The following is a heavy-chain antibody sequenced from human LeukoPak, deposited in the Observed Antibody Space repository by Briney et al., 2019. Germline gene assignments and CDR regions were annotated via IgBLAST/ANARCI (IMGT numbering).Heavy chain of an antibody. CDR3: ARCTMVRGVIKGGNWFDP. CDR2: IYTSGST. CDR1: GGSISSYY. J-gene: IGHJ5*02. Sequence: PSETLSLTCTVSGGSISSYYWSWIRQPAGKGLEWIGRIYTSGSTNYNPSLKSRVTISVDTSKNQFSLKLSSVTAADTAVYYCARCTMVRGVIKGGNWFDPWGQGTLVTVSS. V-gene: IGHV4-4*07. D-gene: IGHD3-10*01.